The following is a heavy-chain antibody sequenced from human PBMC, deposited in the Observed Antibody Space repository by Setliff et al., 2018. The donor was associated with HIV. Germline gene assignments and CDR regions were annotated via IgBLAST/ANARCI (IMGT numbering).Heavy chain of an antibody. CDR3: ARGCNGGNCYHGSGWFDP. D-gene: IGHD2-15*01. CDR2: INTNTGNP. CDR1: GYTFTTYS. V-gene: IGHV7-4-1*01. J-gene: IGHJ5*02. Sequence: GASVKVSCKASGYTFTTYSINWVRQAPGQGLEWMGWINTNTGNPTYAQGFTGRFVFSLDTSVSTAYLQIGSLKAEDTAMYYCARGCNGGNCYHGSGWFDPWGQGTLVTVSS.